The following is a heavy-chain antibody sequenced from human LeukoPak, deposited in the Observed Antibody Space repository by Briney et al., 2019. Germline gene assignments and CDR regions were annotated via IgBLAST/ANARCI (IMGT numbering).Heavy chain of an antibody. CDR3: ARQSIAARSYLDY. D-gene: IGHD6-6*01. CDR1: GGSISGYY. V-gene: IGHV4-4*09. CDR2: IYTSGST. J-gene: IGHJ4*02. Sequence: SETLSLTCTVSGGSISGYYWSWIRQPPGKGLEWIGYIYTSGSTNYNPSLKSRVTISVDTSKNQFSLKLSSVTAADTAVYYCARQSIAARSYLDYWGQGPLVTVSS.